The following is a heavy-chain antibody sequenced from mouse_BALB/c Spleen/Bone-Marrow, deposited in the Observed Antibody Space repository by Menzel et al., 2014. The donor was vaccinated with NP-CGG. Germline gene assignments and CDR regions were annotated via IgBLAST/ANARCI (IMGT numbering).Heavy chain of an antibody. D-gene: IGHD2-2*01. CDR3: ARAGGYDGFAY. CDR2: INPSNGRA. CDR1: GYTFTSYW. V-gene: IGHV1S81*02. Sequence: VQLQQSGAELVKPGASVKLSCKASGYTFTSYWMHWVKQRPGQGLEWIGEINPSNGRADYNEKFRSKATLTVDRSSSTAYMQLSSLTSEDSAVYYCARAGGYDGFAYWGQGTPVTVSA. J-gene: IGHJ3*01.